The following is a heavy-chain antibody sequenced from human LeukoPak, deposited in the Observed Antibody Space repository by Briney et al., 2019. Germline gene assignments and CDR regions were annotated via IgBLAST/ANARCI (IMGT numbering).Heavy chain of an antibody. D-gene: IGHD6-6*01. V-gene: IGHV3-23*01. CDR2: ISGSGGST. CDR3: AESRVYSSSPDAFDI. Sequence: GGSPRLSCVASGFTFSSYAMSWVRQAPGKGLEWVSAISGSGGSTYYADSVKGRFTISRDNSKNTLYLQMNSLRAEDTAVYYCAESRVYSSSPDAFDIWGQGTMVTVSS. CDR1: GFTFSSYA. J-gene: IGHJ3*02.